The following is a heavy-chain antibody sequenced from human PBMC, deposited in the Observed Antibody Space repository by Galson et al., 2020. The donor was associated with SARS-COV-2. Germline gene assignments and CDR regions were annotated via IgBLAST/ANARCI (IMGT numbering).Heavy chain of an antibody. CDR2: IYHSGST. V-gene: IGHV4-38-2*01. Sequence: SETLSLTCAVSGYSISSGYYWGWIRQPPGKGLEWIGSIYHSGSTYYNPSLKSRVTISVDTSKNQFSLKLSSVTAADTAVYYCARTTVTYPFDYWGQGTLVTVSS. CDR1: GYSISSGYY. D-gene: IGHD4-17*01. J-gene: IGHJ4*02. CDR3: ARTTVTYPFDY.